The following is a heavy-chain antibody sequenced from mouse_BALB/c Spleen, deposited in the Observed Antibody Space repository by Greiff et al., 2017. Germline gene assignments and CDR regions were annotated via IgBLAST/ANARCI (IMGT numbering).Heavy chain of an antibody. D-gene: IGHD2-14*01. CDR3: ARGVRRLYAMDY. Sequence: VQLQQSGAELVKPGASVKLSCTASGFNIKDTYMHWVKQRPEQGLEWIGRIDPANGNTKYDPKFQGKATITADTSSNTAYLQLSSLTSEDTAVYYCARGVRRLYAMDYWGQGTSVTVSS. CDR2: IDPANGNT. J-gene: IGHJ4*01. CDR1: GFNIKDTY. V-gene: IGHV14-3*02.